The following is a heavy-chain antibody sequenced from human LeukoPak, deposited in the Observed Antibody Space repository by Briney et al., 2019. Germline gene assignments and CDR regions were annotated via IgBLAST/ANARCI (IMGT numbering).Heavy chain of an antibody. Sequence: GGSLRLSCAASGFTVSSNYMSWVRQAPGKGLEWVSFIYSGGNTHNSDSVKGRFTISRDNSKNTLYLQMNSLRAEDTAVYYCARRAGDYSHPYDYWGQGTLVTVSS. D-gene: IGHD3-22*01. V-gene: IGHV3-53*01. CDR2: IYSGGNT. J-gene: IGHJ4*02. CDR1: GFTVSSNY. CDR3: ARRAGDYSHPYDY.